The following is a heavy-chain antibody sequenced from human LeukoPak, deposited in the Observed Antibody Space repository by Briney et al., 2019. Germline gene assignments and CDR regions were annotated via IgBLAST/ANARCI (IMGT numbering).Heavy chain of an antibody. CDR1: GYTFTGYY. Sequence: ASVTVSCTASGYTFTGYYMHWVRQAPGQGLEWMGWINPNSGGTNYAQKFQGRVTMTRDTSISTAYMELSRLRSDDTAVYYCARLYCSSTSCHGFDYWGQGTLVTVSS. CDR2: INPNSGGT. D-gene: IGHD2-2*01. V-gene: IGHV1-2*02. J-gene: IGHJ4*02. CDR3: ARLYCSSTSCHGFDY.